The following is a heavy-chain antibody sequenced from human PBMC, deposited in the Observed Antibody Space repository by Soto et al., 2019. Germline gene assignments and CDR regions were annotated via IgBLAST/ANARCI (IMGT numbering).Heavy chain of an antibody. J-gene: IGHJ5*02. Sequence: SXETLSLTCAVYGGSFSGYYWSWIRQPPGKGLEWTGEINHSGSTNYNPSLKSRVTISVDTSKNQFSLKLSSVTAADTAVYYCARGHWFDHWGQGTLVTVSS. V-gene: IGHV4-34*01. CDR3: ARGHWFDH. CDR2: INHSGST. CDR1: GGSFSGYY.